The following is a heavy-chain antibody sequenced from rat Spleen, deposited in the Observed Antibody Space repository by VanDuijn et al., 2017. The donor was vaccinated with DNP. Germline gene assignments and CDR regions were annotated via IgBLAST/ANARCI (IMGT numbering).Heavy chain of an antibody. Sequence: EVQLVESGGGLVQPGRSLKLSCAASGFTFSNYSMAWVRQAPTKGLEWVASITNSGGSTYYRDSVKGRFTISRDNAKSTLYLQMDSLRSEDTATYYCTTWAGYYFDYWGQGVMVTVSS. CDR3: TTWAGYYFDY. V-gene: IGHV5-27*01. D-gene: IGHD4-6*01. CDR1: GFTFSNYS. J-gene: IGHJ2*01. CDR2: ITNSGGST.